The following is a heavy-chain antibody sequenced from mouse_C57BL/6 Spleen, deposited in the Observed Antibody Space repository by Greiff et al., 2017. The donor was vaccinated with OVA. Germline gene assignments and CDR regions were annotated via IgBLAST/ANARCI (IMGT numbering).Heavy chain of an antibody. J-gene: IGHJ2*01. CDR2: IYPGSGNT. V-gene: IGHV1-66*01. CDR1: GYSFTSYY. Sequence: VKLQESGPELVKPGASVKISCKASGYSFTSYYIHWVKQRPGQGLEWIGWIYPGSGNTKYNEKFKGKATLTADTSSSTAYMQLSSLTSEDSAVYYCARLLYYFDYWGQGTTLTVSS. CDR3: ARLLYYFDY.